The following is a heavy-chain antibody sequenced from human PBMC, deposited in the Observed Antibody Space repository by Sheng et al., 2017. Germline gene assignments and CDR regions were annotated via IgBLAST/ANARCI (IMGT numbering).Heavy chain of an antibody. J-gene: IGHJ4*02. Sequence: EVQLVESGGGLVQPGGSLRLSCAASGFRFSTYSMNWIRQAPGKGLEWVSYITGSGGTTFYADSVKGRFTVSRDNAKNSLFLQMNSLRVEDTAVYYCAKGPIMGPTRLESWGQGTLVTVSS. CDR2: ITGSGGTT. D-gene: IGHD1-26*01. V-gene: IGHV3-48*04. CDR1: GFRFSTYS. CDR3: AKGPIMGPTRLES.